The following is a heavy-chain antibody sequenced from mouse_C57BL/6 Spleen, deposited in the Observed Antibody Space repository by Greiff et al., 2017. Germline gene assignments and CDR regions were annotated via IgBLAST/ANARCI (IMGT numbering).Heavy chain of an antibody. CDR2: INPSNGGT. J-gene: IGHJ4*01. Sequence: QVQLQQPGTELVKPGASVKLSCKASGYTFTSDWMHWVKQRPGQGLEWIGNINPSNGGTDYNEKFKSKATLTVDKSSSTAYMQLSSLTSEDSAVYYCARGSSGYWYAKDYWGHGTSVTVSS. D-gene: IGHD3-2*02. CDR3: ARGSSGYWYAKDY. V-gene: IGHV1-53*01. CDR1: GYTFTSDW.